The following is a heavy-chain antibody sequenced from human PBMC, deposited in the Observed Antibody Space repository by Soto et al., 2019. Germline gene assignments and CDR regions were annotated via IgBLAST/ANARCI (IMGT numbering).Heavy chain of an antibody. V-gene: IGHV1-3*01. CDR3: ARNYYYDSSGDYYFDY. J-gene: IGHJ4*02. CDR2: INAGNGNT. CDR1: GYTFTSYA. D-gene: IGHD3-22*01. Sequence: ASVKVSCKASGYTFTSYATHWVRQAPGQRLGWMGWINAGNGNTKYSQKFQGRVTITRDTSASTAYMELSSLRSEDTAVYYCARNYYYDSSGDYYFDYWGQGTLVTVSS.